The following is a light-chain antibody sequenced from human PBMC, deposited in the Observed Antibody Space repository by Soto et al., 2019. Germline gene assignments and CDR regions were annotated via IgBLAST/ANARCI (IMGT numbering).Light chain of an antibody. V-gene: IGKV3-15*01. CDR3: RQYTDLPLT. CDR2: GAF. CDR1: QSVSSN. Sequence: IMSTQTPVTRAVYSGERVTLSCRASQSVSSNLAWYQQKPGQAPSLLIYGAFTRATGIPARFSGTGSGTEFTLTISCLQSEDSALSYCRQYTDLPLTFGQGTKVDIK. J-gene: IGKJ1*01.